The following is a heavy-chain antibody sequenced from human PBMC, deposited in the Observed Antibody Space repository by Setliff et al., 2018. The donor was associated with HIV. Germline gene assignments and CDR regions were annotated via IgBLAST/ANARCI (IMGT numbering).Heavy chain of an antibody. V-gene: IGHV4-59*12. J-gene: IGHJ5*02. CDR2: IYYSGTT. D-gene: IGHD5-18*01. CDR1: GDSISTDY. Sequence: SETLSLTCTVSGDSISTDYWTWIRQPPGKGLEWIGYIYYSGTTNYNPSLKSRVTISVDTSKNQFSLKLYSVTAADTSVYYCARRWGIRGYSSWGQGTLVTVSS. CDR3: ARRWGIRGYSS.